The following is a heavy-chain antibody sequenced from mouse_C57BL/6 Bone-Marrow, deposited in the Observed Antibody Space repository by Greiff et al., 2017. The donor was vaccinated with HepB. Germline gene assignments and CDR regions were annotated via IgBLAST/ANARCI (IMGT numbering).Heavy chain of an antibody. CDR1: GFTFSDYG. D-gene: IGHD2-4*01. Sequence: EVQLVESGGGLVKPGGSLKLSCAASGFTFSDYGMHWVRQAPEKGLEWVAYISSGSSTIYYADTVKGRFTISRDNAKNTLFLQMTSLMSEDTAMYYCARVYYDYPLYAMDYWGQGTSVTVSS. CDR2: ISSGSSTI. J-gene: IGHJ4*01. CDR3: ARVYYDYPLYAMDY. V-gene: IGHV5-17*01.